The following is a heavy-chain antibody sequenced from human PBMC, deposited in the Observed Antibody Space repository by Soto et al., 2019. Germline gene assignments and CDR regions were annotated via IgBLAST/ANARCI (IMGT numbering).Heavy chain of an antibody. Sequence: SETLSLTCTVSGDSISSYYWSWIRQPPGKGLEWIGYIYYSGSTNYSPSLKSRVTISVDTPKNQFSLKLTSVTAADTAVYYCARGVATIGPWGQGTLVNVSS. D-gene: IGHD5-12*01. V-gene: IGHV4-59*01. CDR2: IYYSGST. J-gene: IGHJ5*02. CDR1: GDSISSYY. CDR3: ARGVATIGP.